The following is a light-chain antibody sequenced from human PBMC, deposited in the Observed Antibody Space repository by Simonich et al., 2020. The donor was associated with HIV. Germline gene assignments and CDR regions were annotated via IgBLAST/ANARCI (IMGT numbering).Light chain of an antibody. CDR2: GAS. Sequence: EIVMTQSPATLSVSPGARATLSCRASQSVTSNLAWYQQKPGQAPRLLIYGASTRATGIPGRFSGSGSGTEFTLTISSMQSEDFAVYYCQQYDNWPPLFGPGTKVDI. V-gene: IGKV3-15*01. CDR1: QSVTSN. CDR3: QQYDNWPPL. J-gene: IGKJ3*01.